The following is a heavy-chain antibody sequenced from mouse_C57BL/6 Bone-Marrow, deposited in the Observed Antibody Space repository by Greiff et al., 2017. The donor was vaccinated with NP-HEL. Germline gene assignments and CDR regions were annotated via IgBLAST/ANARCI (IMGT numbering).Heavy chain of an antibody. CDR3: VSFTSRFAY. CDR1: GFSFNTYA. CDR2: IRSKSNNYAT. D-gene: IGHD5-1*01. Sequence: EVKLVESGGGLVQPKGSLKLSCAASGFSFNTYAMNWVRQAPGKGLEWVARIRSKSNNYATYYADSVKDRFTISRDDSESMLYLQMNNLKTEDTAMYYCVSFTSRFAYWGQGTLVTVSA. J-gene: IGHJ3*01. V-gene: IGHV10-1*01.